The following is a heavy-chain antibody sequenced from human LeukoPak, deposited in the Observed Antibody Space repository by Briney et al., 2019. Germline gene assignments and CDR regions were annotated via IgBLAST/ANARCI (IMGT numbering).Heavy chain of an antibody. J-gene: IGHJ1*01. Sequence: GGSLRLSCAASGFTFNTYARSWVRQAPGKGLEWVSTVSGSGGITYYADSVNGRFTISRDNSKNTLYLQMSSMRAEDTAIYYCAKDEGIAAVGHWGQGTLVTVSA. CDR2: VSGSGGIT. V-gene: IGHV3-23*01. D-gene: IGHD6-13*01. CDR1: GFTFNTYA. CDR3: AKDEGIAAVGH.